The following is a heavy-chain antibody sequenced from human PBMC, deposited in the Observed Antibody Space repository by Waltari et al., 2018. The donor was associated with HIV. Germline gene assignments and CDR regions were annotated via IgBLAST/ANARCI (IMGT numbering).Heavy chain of an antibody. CDR2: ASRSGGT. CDR1: GYSISSDYY. D-gene: IGHD5-18*01. V-gene: IGHV4-38-2*01. J-gene: IGHJ4*02. Sequence: QVQLHESGPGMVKPSETLSLTCAVSGYSISSDYYWGWIRQPPGKGLEWIGSASRSGGTYYSPSLKRRVTISLDTSKTQFSRKLNSVAAADTAVYYCGSGSRRGHSHGIDYWGQGTLVTVSS. CDR3: GSGSRRGHSHGIDY.